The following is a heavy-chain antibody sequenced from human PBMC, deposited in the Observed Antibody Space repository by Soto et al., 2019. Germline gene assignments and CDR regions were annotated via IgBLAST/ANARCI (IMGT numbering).Heavy chain of an antibody. CDR1: GFTFSSYS. D-gene: IGHD3-16*01. V-gene: IGHV3-48*01. J-gene: IGHJ4*02. CDR2: ISSSSSTI. CDR3: ARDTYAPGSHFDY. Sequence: QPGGSLRLSCAASGFTFSSYSMNWVRQAPGKGLEWVSYISSSSSTIYYADSVKGRFTISRDNAKNSLYLQMNSLRAEDTAVYYCARDTYAPGSHFDYWGQGTLVTVSS.